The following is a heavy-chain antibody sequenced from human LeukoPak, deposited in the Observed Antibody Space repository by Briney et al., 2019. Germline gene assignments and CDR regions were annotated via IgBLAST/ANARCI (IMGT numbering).Heavy chain of an antibody. Sequence: TGGSLRLSCAASGFTVSSNYMSWVRQAPGKGLEWVSVIYSGGSTYYADSVKGRFTISRDNSKNTLYLQMNSLRAEDTTVYYCAREGDYYDSSGCFDYWGQGTLVTVSS. V-gene: IGHV3-53*01. D-gene: IGHD3-22*01. CDR1: GFTVSSNY. CDR3: AREGDYYDSSGCFDY. J-gene: IGHJ4*02. CDR2: IYSGGST.